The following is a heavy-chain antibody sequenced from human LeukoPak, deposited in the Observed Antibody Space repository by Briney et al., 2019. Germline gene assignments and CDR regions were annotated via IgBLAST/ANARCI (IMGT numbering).Heavy chain of an antibody. D-gene: IGHD3-22*01. J-gene: IGHJ3*02. Sequence: SETLSLTCAVYGGSFSGYYWSWIRQPPGKGLEWIGYIYYSGSTNYNPSLKSRVTISVDTSKNQFSLKLSSVTAADTAVYYCARDSGYYYDSRGAFDIWGQGTMVTVSS. CDR3: ARDSGYYYDSRGAFDI. V-gene: IGHV4-59*01. CDR2: IYYSGST. CDR1: GGSFSGYY.